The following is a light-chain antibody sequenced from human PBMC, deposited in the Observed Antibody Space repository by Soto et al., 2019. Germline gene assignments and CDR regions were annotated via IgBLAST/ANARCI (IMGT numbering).Light chain of an antibody. V-gene: IGLV2-14*03. CDR1: ISDFVVYNY. CDR3: SSHTTSSALQV. J-gene: IGLJ1*01. CDR2: GVS. Sequence: QSALTQPASVSGSPGQSITISCSGTISDFVVYNYVSWYQQHPGKAPKLMLYGVSKRPSGVSNRFSGSKSGNTASLTISGLQAEDEADYYCSSHTTSSALQVFGTGTKLTV.